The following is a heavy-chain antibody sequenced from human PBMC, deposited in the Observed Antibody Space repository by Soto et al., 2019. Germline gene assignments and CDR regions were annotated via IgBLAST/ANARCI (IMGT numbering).Heavy chain of an antibody. D-gene: IGHD3-10*01. CDR3: ATDLTMVRGVTITTNDY. V-gene: IGHV3-74*01. CDR1: GFTFSSYW. J-gene: IGHJ4*02. CDR2: INSDGSST. Sequence: EVQLVESGGGVVQPGGSLRLSCAASGFTFSSYWMHWVRQAPGKGLVWVSRINSDGSSTSYADSVKGRFTISRDNAKKALYLPMNSLRAEDTAVYYCATDLTMVRGVTITTNDYWGQGTLVTVSS.